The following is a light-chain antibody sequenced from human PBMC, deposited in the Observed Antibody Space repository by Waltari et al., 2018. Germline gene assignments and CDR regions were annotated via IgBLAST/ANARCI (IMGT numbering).Light chain of an antibody. J-gene: IGLJ3*02. CDR2: RNN. CDR3: AAWDDSLSGRV. V-gene: IGLV1-47*01. Sequence: QSVLTQPPSASGTPGQRVTISCSGSRSNIGSNYEYCYQQITGTAPKLLIYRNNQRPSGVPDRFSGSKSGTSASLAISGLRSEDEADYYCAAWDDSLSGRVFGGGTKVTVL. CDR1: RSNIGSNY.